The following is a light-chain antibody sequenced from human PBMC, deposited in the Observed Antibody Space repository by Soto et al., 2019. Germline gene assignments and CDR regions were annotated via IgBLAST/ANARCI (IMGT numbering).Light chain of an antibody. V-gene: IGLV2-14*01. Sequence: QSALTQPASVSGSPGQSITISCTGTSADIGSHDYVSWYQQHPGKVPKLIIYEVSKRPSGASDRFSGAKSGNAAYLSISGLQPEDEADYYCNSYTATCALVFGTATKLTV. CDR3: NSYTATCALV. J-gene: IGLJ1*01. CDR1: SADIGSHDY. CDR2: EVS.